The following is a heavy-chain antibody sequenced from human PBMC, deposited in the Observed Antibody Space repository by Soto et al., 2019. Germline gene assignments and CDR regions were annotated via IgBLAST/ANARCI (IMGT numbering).Heavy chain of an antibody. Sequence: QVQLQESGPGLVKPSETLSLSCSVSGDPISRYHWSWIRQTPGKGLEWIGYVHNSGSTSYNPSLKSRVTISIATSRKQFSLRLRSVTAADTAVYYCTGDRNNRVWYKYWGQGTLVTVSS. D-gene: IGHD6-19*01. CDR1: GDPISRYH. CDR3: TGDRNNRVWYKY. J-gene: IGHJ4*02. V-gene: IGHV4-59*01. CDR2: VHNSGST.